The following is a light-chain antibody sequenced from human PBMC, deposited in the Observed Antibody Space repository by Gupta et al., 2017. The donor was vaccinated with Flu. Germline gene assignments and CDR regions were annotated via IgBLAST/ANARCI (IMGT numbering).Light chain of an antibody. Sequence: EIVLTQSPGTLSLSPGERATLSCRASQSVSSSYLAWYQQKPGQAPRLLIYGASSRPTGIPDRFSGSGSGTDFTLTISRLEPEDFAVYYCQQDCSSPRTFGQGTKVEIK. CDR1: QSVSSSY. CDR2: GAS. V-gene: IGKV3-20*01. J-gene: IGKJ1*01. CDR3: QQDCSSPRT.